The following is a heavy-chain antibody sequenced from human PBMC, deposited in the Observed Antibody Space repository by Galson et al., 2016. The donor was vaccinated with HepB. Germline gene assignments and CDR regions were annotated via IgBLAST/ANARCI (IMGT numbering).Heavy chain of an antibody. V-gene: IGHV2-70*01. CDR3: ARFNGGIAAAGNYAFDI. J-gene: IGHJ4*02. CDR2: INWDNDK. D-gene: IGHD6-13*01. CDR1: GFSLRTSGMC. Sequence: PALVKPTQTLTLTCTFSGFSLRTSGMCVTWIRQPPGKALEWLALINWDNDKYYSTSLRTRLSISKDTYKNQVVLTMTTMHPVDTATYYCARFNGGIAAAGNYAFDIWGQGTLVTVSS.